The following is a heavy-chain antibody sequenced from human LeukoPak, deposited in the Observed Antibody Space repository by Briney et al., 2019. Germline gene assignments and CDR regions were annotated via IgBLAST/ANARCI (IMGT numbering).Heavy chain of an antibody. J-gene: IGHJ4*02. CDR3: ARLASDYPGY. Sequence: PSETLSLTCAVYGGSFSGYYWSWIRQPPGKGLEWIGEINHSGSTNYNPSLKSRVTISVDTSKNQFSLKLSSVTAADTAVYYCARLASDYPGYWGQGTLVTVSS. CDR2: INHSGST. CDR1: GGSFSGYY. V-gene: IGHV4-34*01. D-gene: IGHD4-17*01.